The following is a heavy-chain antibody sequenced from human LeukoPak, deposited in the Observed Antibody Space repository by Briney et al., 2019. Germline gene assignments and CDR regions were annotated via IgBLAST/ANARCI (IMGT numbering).Heavy chain of an antibody. J-gene: IGHJ4*02. Sequence: PGGSLRLSCAASGFTFDDYGMSWVRQAPGKGLEWVSGINWNGGSTGYADSVKGRFTISRDNAKNSLYLRMNSLRAEDTALYYCAKDIGGGSGSYYSLMRKYFDYWGQGTLVTVSS. V-gene: IGHV3-20*04. D-gene: IGHD3-10*01. CDR2: INWNGGST. CDR1: GFTFDDYG. CDR3: AKDIGGGSGSYYSLMRKYFDY.